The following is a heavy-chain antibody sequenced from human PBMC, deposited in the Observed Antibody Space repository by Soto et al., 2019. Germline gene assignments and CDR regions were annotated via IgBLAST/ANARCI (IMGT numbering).Heavy chain of an antibody. CDR1: GYTFTSYY. Sequence: GASVKVSCKASGYTFTSYYMHWVRQAPGQRLEWMGVINPSGGSTSYAQKLQGRVNMTRDTSTSTVYMELSSLRSEDTAVYYCARAYYYDSSGYSPYYYYYGMDVWGQGTTVTVSS. D-gene: IGHD3-22*01. CDR2: INPSGGST. V-gene: IGHV1-46*01. J-gene: IGHJ6*02. CDR3: ARAYYYDSSGYSPYYYYYGMDV.